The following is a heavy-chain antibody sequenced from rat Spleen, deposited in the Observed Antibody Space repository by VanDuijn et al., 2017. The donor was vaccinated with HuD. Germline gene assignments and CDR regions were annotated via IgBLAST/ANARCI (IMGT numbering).Heavy chain of an antibody. CDR2: FSYDGSST. V-gene: IGHV5-20*01. Sequence: EVQLVESGEGLVQPGRSLKLSCAVSGFTFSDYYMAWVRQAPTKGLEWVASFSYDGSSTYYRDSVKGRFTISRDNAKSSLYLQMNDLRSEDTATYYCTRGTYFRHWGQGVMVTVSS. CDR1: GFTFSDYY. J-gene: IGHJ2*01. CDR3: TRGTYFRH. D-gene: IGHD4-6*01.